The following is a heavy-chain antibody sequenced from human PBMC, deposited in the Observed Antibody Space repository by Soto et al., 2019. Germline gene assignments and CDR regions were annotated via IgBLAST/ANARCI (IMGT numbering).Heavy chain of an antibody. D-gene: IGHD7-27*01. Sequence: QVQLQESGPGLVKPSQTLALTCTVSRGSISSGADYWSWIRQHPGKGLEWIGYIFHTGSTYYNPSLKGRVTISLDTSKNQFSLRLNSVTAADTAVYYCARAPANWAFDYWSQGSLVTVSS. V-gene: IGHV4-31*03. CDR3: ARAPANWAFDY. J-gene: IGHJ4*02. CDR1: RGSISSGADY. CDR2: IFHTGST.